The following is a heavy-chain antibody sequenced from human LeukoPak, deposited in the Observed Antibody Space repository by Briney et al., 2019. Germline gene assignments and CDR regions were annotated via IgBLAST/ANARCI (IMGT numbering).Heavy chain of an antibody. J-gene: IGHJ4*02. CDR2: ISGSGGST. D-gene: IGHD4-17*01. Sequence: GGSLRLSCAASGFTFSSYAMSWVRQAPGKGLEWVSAISGSGGSTYYADSVKGRFTISRDNSKNTLYLQMNSLRAEDTAVYYCAKRDDYGDYAGSSGIDYWGKGPLVTVS. V-gene: IGHV3-23*01. CDR1: GFTFSSYA. CDR3: AKRDDYGDYAGSSGIDY.